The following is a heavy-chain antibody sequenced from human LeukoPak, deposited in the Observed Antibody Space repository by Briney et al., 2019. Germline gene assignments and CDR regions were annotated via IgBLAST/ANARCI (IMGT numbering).Heavy chain of an antibody. CDR1: GFTFSSYG. Sequence: GGSLRLSCAASGFTFSSYGMHWVRQAPGKGLEWVAFIRYDGSNKYYADSVKGRFTISRDNSKNTLYLQMNSLRAEDTAVYYCAKDHWGYCSSTSCSHRVYYYMDVWGKGTTVTISS. D-gene: IGHD2-2*01. CDR2: IRYDGSNK. CDR3: AKDHWGYCSSTSCSHRVYYYMDV. J-gene: IGHJ6*03. V-gene: IGHV3-30*02.